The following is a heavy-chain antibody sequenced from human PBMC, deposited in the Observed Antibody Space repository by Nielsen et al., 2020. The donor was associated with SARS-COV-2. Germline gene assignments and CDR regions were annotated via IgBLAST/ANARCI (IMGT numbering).Heavy chain of an antibody. CDR1: GGSISSSSYY. V-gene: IGHV4-39*07. CDR3: ARDCTSCYIDDAFDI. CDR2: IYYSGST. J-gene: IGHJ3*02. D-gene: IGHD2-2*02. Sequence: SETLSLTCTVSGGSISSSSYYWGWIRQPPGKGLEWIGSIYYSGSTYYNPSLKSRVTISVDKSKNQFSLKLSSVTAADTAVYYCARDCTSCYIDDAFDIWGQGTTVTVSS.